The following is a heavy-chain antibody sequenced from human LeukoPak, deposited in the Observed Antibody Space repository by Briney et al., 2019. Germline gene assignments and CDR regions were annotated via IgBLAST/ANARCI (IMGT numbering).Heavy chain of an antibody. D-gene: IGHD4-23*01. J-gene: IGHJ4*02. CDR2: ISGSGDNT. Sequence: GESLRLSCAASGFTFSSYWMSWVRQAPGKGLEWVSSISGSGDNTYYVDSVKGRFTISRDNSKNTLYLQMNSLRAEDTAVYYCAKDHNRGGNPYYFDYWGQGTLVTVSS. CDR3: AKDHNRGGNPYYFDY. CDR1: GFTFSSYW. V-gene: IGHV3-23*01.